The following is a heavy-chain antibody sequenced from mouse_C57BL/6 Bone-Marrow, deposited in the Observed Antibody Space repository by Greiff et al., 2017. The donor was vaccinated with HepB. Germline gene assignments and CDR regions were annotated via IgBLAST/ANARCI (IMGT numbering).Heavy chain of an antibody. CDR2: INPNNGGT. CDR1: GYTFTDYY. D-gene: IGHD1-1*01. Sequence: EVQLQQSGPELVKPGASVKISCKASGYTFTDYYMNWVKQSHGKSLEWIGDINPNNGGTSYNQKFKGKATLTVDKSSSTAYMELRSLTSEDSAVYYCARGGSVVATGYFDVWGTGTTVTVSS. CDR3: ARGGSVVATGYFDV. V-gene: IGHV1-26*01. J-gene: IGHJ1*03.